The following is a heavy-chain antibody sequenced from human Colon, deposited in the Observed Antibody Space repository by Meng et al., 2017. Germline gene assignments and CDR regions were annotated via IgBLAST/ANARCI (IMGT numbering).Heavy chain of an antibody. CDR2: ISVYNDKT. CDR3: AREDYYGSGSYWVY. Sequence: ASVKVSCKASGYTFNSHGISWVRQAPGQGLEWMGWISVYNDKTNYAQKFQGRVTMTTETSTNTAYMELRSLRSDDTAVYYCAREDYYGSGSYWVYWGQGTLVTVSS. D-gene: IGHD3-10*01. V-gene: IGHV1-18*01. CDR1: GYTFNSHG. J-gene: IGHJ4*02.